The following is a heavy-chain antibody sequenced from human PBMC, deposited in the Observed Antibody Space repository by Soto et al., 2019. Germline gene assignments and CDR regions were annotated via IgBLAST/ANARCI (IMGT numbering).Heavy chain of an antibody. CDR3: ARGLRFLEWLLLSRPYYCYYMDV. CDR2: MNPNSGNT. V-gene: IGHV1-8*01. Sequence: ASVKVSCKASGYTFTSYDINWVRQATGQGLKWMGWMNPNSGNTGYAQKFQGRVTMTRNTSISTAYMELSSLRSEDTAVYYCARGLRFLEWLLLSRPYYCYYMDVWGKGTTVTVSS. CDR1: GYTFTSYD. J-gene: IGHJ6*03. D-gene: IGHD3-3*01.